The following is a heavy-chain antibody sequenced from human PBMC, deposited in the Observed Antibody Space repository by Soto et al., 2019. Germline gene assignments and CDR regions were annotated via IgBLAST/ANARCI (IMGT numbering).Heavy chain of an antibody. J-gene: IGHJ4*02. D-gene: IGHD4-17*01. CDR2: ISYDGSNK. CDR1: GFTFSSYG. CDR3: AKEEFYGDYIDY. V-gene: IGHV3-30*18. Sequence: PGGSVRLSCAASGFTFSSYGMHWVRQAPGKGLEWVAAISYDGSNKYYADSVKGRFTISRDNSKNTLYLQMNSLRAEDTAVYYCAKEEFYGDYIDYWGQGTLVTVSS.